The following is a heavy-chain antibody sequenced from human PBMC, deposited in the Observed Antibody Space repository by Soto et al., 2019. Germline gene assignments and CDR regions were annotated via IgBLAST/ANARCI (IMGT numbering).Heavy chain of an antibody. CDR1: GFTFSSYG. CDR3: ARDIAPTEYDSSGYYPPGMDV. CDR2: IWYDGSNK. J-gene: IGHJ6*02. Sequence: PGGSLRLSCAASGFTFSSYGMHWVRQVPGKGLEWVAVIWYDGSNKYYADSVKGRFTISRDNSKNTLYLQMNSLRAEDTAVYYCARDIAPTEYDSSGYYPPGMDVWGQGTTVTVSS. V-gene: IGHV3-33*01. D-gene: IGHD3-22*01.